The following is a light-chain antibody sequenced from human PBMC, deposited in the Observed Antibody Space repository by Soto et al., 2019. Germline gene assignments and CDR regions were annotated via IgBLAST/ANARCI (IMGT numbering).Light chain of an antibody. J-gene: IGLJ2*01. Sequence: QSVLTQPASVSGSPGQSITISCTATSSDVGIFNSVSWYQQHPGKAPKLMIYAVDVRPSWISNRFSGSRSGNRASLPISGLQAEDEADYWCSSSTLRNTLTFGGGTK. CDR2: AVD. CDR1: SSDVGIFNS. CDR3: SSSTLRNTLT. V-gene: IGLV2-14*03.